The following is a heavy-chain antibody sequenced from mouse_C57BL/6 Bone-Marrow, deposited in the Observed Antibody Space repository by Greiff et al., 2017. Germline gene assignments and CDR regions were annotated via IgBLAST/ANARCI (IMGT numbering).Heavy chain of an antibody. J-gene: IGHJ3*01. V-gene: IGHV5-9-1*02. CDR1: GFTFSSYA. D-gene: IGHD6-5*01. CDR3: TRTPYVCPGFGY. Sequence: EVQGVESGEGLVKPGGSLKLSCAASGFTFSSYAMSWVRQTPEKRLAWVAYLSSGGDYIYYADTVKGRFTISRDNARNSLYLQMSSLKSEDTAMYDCTRTPYVCPGFGYWGQGTLVSVS. CDR2: LSSGGDYI.